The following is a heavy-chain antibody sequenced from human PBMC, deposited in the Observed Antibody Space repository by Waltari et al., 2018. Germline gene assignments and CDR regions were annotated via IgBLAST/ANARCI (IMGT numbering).Heavy chain of an antibody. CDR2: MNPNSGNT. J-gene: IGHJ4*02. V-gene: IGHV1-8*03. D-gene: IGHD6-13*01. CDR1: GYTFTSYD. Sequence: QVQLVQSGAEVKKPGASVKVSCKASGYTFTSYDINWVRQATGQGLEWMGWMNPNSGNTGYAEKLQGRVTITRNTSISTAYMERSSLRSEDTAVYYCARARSSSYRAVDYWGQGTLVTVSS. CDR3: ARARSSSYRAVDY.